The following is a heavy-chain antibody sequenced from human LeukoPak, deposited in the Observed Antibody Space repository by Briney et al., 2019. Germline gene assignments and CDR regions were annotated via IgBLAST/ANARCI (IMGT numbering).Heavy chain of an antibody. D-gene: IGHD6-13*01. V-gene: IGHV3-15*01. CDR1: GFTFSNAW. CDR3: TSGIGTIDF. J-gene: IGHJ4*02. Sequence: KTGGSLRLSCVASGFTFSNAWMSWVRQAPGKGLEWIGRIRSLTDGGTADYAAPVTGIFTISRDDAKNTLYLQMNSLKTEDTAVYYCTSGIGTIDFWGQGTLVTASS. CDR2: IRSLTDGGTA.